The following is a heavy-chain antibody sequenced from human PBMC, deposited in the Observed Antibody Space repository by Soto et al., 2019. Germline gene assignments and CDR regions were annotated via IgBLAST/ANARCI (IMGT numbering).Heavy chain of an antibody. J-gene: IGHJ5*02. CDR1: GVSINSNY. Sequence: SETLSLTCAVSGVSINSNYWSWIRQPPGKGLEWIGYIYYTGSTKYNPSLKSRATISIDTSRNQFSLKLTSVSAADTAVYYCARDLSAAGYNWFDPWGQGTLVTVSS. V-gene: IGHV4-59*01. D-gene: IGHD6-13*01. CDR3: ARDLSAAGYNWFDP. CDR2: IYYTGST.